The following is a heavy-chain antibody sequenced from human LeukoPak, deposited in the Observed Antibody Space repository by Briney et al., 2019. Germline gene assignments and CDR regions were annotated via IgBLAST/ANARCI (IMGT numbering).Heavy chain of an antibody. Sequence: GGSLRLSCAASGFTFSSYTMNWVRQAPGKRLEWVTHISSSSSTIYYADSVKGRFTISRDNAKKSLYLQMNSLRDEDTAVYYCARVYYYDSSNAFDIWGQGTMVTVSS. J-gene: IGHJ3*02. CDR2: ISSSSSTI. CDR3: ARVYYYDSSNAFDI. D-gene: IGHD3-22*01. CDR1: GFTFSSYT. V-gene: IGHV3-48*02.